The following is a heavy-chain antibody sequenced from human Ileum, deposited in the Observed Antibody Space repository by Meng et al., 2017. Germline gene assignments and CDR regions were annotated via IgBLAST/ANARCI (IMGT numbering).Heavy chain of an antibody. Sequence: QLQLQQRGAGLLKPSETLSPTCAVYGGSFSGYYWTWIRQPPGKGLEWIGEIHHSGSTNYNPSLKSRVTMSIDTSKIQFSLELSSVTAADAAVYYCARYGGSGSYWHFDPWGRGTLVTVSS. CDR3: ARYGGSGSYWHFDP. J-gene: IGHJ2*01. CDR1: GGSFSGYY. CDR2: IHHSGST. V-gene: IGHV4-34*01. D-gene: IGHD3-10*01.